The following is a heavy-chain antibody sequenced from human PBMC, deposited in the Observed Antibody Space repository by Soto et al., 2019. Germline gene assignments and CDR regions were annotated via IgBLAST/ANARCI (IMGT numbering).Heavy chain of an antibody. D-gene: IGHD2-2*01. CDR1: GGSISSGGYY. CDR3: ARGLRTAILVSRPYYFDY. Sequence: QVQLQESGPGLVKPSQTLSLTCTVSGGSISSGGYYWSWIRHHPWKGLELIGYIYYSGSTYYNPSLTGRVTISVDTSKNQFALKLRSVTAAYTAVYYWARGLRTAILVSRPYYFDYCGQGNLVTVSS. V-gene: IGHV4-31*03. J-gene: IGHJ4*02. CDR2: IYYSGST.